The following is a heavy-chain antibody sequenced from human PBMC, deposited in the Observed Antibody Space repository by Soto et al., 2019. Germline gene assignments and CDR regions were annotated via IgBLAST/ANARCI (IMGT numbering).Heavy chain of an antibody. CDR1: GDSVSSKSAA. J-gene: IGHJ5*01. CDR2: TYYRSKWST. D-gene: IGHD1-26*01. CDR3: TRALSGSYDS. V-gene: IGHV6-1*01. Sequence: SQTLSLTCVISGDSVSSKSAAWNWIRQSPSRGLEWLGRTYYRSKWSTDYAVSMKSRIAINPDPSKNQFSLQLNSVTPEDTAVYYCTRALSGSYDSWGQGTLVTVSS.